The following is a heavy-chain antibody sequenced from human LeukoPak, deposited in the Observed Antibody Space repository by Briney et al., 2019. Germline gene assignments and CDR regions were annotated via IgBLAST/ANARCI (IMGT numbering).Heavy chain of an antibody. D-gene: IGHD3-10*01. CDR2: IYCSGST. CDR3: ARVDVWFGYNFDY. J-gene: IGHJ4*02. Sequence: SQTLSLTCTVSSGSISSGDYYWSWIRQPPGKGLEWIGYIYCSGSTYYNPSLKSRVTISVDTSKNQFSLKLSSVTAADTAVYYCARVDVWFGYNFDYWGQGTLVTVSS. CDR1: SGSISSGDYY. V-gene: IGHV4-30-4*01.